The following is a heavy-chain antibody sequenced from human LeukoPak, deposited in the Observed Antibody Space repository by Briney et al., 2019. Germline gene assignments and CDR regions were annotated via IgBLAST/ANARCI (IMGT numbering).Heavy chain of an antibody. CDR1: GGSISTYY. CDR3: ARHDYYYYGMDV. V-gene: IGHV4-59*08. Sequence: KPSETLSLTCTVSGGSISTYYWSWIRQPPGKGLEWIGYIYYSGSTNYNPSLKSRVTISVDTSKNQFSLNLTAVTATDTAVYYCARHDYYYYGMDVWGQGTAVTVSS. J-gene: IGHJ6*02. CDR2: IYYSGST.